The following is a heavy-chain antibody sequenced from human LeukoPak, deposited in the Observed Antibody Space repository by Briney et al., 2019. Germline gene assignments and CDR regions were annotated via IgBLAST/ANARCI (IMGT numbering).Heavy chain of an antibody. Sequence: SVKVSCKASGGTFNNYAITWLRQAPGQGLEWMGGIIPIFGTTNYAQKFQGRVTINADESTDTANMELSSLRSEDTAVYYCARADYYDSSDYWGQGTLVTVSS. CDR1: GGTFNNYA. D-gene: IGHD3-22*01. J-gene: IGHJ4*02. CDR2: IIPIFGTT. CDR3: ARADYYDSSDY. V-gene: IGHV1-69*13.